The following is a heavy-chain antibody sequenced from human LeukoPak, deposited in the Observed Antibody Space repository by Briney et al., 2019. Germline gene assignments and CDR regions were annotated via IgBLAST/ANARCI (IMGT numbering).Heavy chain of an antibody. CDR2: IYYSGST. J-gene: IGHJ3*02. CDR3: ARDLEGGATFHDAFDI. Sequence: PSETLSLTCTVSGGSISSYYWSWIRQPPGKGLEWIGYIYYSGSTNYNPSLKSRVTISVDTSKNQFSLKLSSVTAADTAVYYCARDLEGGATFHDAFDIWGQGTMVTVSS. V-gene: IGHV4-59*12. CDR1: GGSISSYY. D-gene: IGHD1-26*01.